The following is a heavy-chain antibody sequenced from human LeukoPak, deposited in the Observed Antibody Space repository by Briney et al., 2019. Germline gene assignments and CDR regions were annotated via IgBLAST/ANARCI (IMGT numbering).Heavy chain of an antibody. D-gene: IGHD2-2*01. Sequence: SETLSLTCAVYGGSFSGYYWRWIRQPPGKGLEWIGEINHSGSTNYNPSLKSRVTISVDTSKNQFSLKLSSVTAADTAVYYCARGLHCSSTSCPDAFDIWGQGTMVTVSS. CDR3: ARGLHCSSTSCPDAFDI. J-gene: IGHJ3*02. CDR2: INHSGST. CDR1: GGSFSGYY. V-gene: IGHV4-34*01.